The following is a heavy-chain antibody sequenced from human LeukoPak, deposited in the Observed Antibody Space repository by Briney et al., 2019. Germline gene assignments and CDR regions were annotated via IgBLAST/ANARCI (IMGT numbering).Heavy chain of an antibody. D-gene: IGHD6-19*01. V-gene: IGHV3-11*04. CDR1: GFTFSDYY. CDR3: ARVDDSSGWYVFDH. Sequence: KPGGSLRLSCAASGFTFSDYYMSWIRQAPGKGLEWVSYISSSGSTIYYADSVKGRFTISRDNAKNSLYLQMNSLRAEDTAVYYCARVDDSSGWYVFDHWGQGTLVTVSS. CDR2: ISSSGSTI. J-gene: IGHJ4*02.